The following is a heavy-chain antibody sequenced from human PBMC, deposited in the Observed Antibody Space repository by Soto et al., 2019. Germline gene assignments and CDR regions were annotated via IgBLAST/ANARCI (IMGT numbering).Heavy chain of an antibody. CDR3: TAGLGSSDHDC. CDR2: IKRKTEGGTT. V-gene: IGHV3-15*01. Sequence: EVQLVESGGGLVKPGGSLRLSCTASGFTFSNAWMSWVRQAPGKGLEWVGRIKRKTEGGTTDYAAPVKGRFTILRDDSKNTLYLQMNSLKTEDTAVYYCTAGLGSSDHDCGGQGTLVTVSS. CDR1: GFTFSNAW. D-gene: IGHD3-22*01. J-gene: IGHJ4*02.